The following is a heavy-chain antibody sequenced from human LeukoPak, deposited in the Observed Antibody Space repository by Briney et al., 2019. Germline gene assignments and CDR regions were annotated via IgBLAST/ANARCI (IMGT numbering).Heavy chain of an antibody. V-gene: IGHV1-69*05. CDR2: IIPIFGTA. Sequence: LVKVSCKASGGTFSSYAISWVRQAPGQGLEWMGGIIPIFGTANYAQKFQGRVTITTDESTSTAYMELSSLRSEDTAVYYCARGGCSSTSCPSFDYWGQGTLVTVSS. J-gene: IGHJ4*02. D-gene: IGHD2-2*01. CDR3: ARGGCSSTSCPSFDY. CDR1: GGTFSSYA.